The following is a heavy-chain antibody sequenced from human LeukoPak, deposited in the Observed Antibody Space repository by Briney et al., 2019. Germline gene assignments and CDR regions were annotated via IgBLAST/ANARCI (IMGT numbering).Heavy chain of an antibody. D-gene: IGHD5-12*01. CDR3: ARQKYSGYDYDY. Sequence: ASVKVSCKASGYTFTGYYMHWVRQAPGQGLEWMGWISAYNGNTNYAQKLQGRVTMTTDTSTSTAYMELRSLRSDDTAVYYCARQKYSGYDYDYWGQGTLVTVSS. CDR1: GYTFTGYY. J-gene: IGHJ4*02. CDR2: ISAYNGNT. V-gene: IGHV1-18*04.